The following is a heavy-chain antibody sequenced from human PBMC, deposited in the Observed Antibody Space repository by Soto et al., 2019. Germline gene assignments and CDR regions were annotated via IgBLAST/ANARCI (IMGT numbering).Heavy chain of an antibody. Sequence: EVQLLESGGGLVQPGGSLRLSCAASGFTFSSYPTNWVRQAPGKGLEWVSAISGSGGNTYYAASVKGRFTISRDNSKNTLYLQMNSLRAEDTALYYFARDWHGDYWAQGTLVTVSS. CDR2: ISGSGGNT. J-gene: IGHJ4*02. V-gene: IGHV3-23*01. D-gene: IGHD2-21*02. CDR3: ARDWHGDY. CDR1: GFTFSSYP.